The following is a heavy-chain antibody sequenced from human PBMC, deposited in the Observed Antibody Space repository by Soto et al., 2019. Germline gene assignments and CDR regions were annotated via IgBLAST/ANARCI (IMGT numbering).Heavy chain of an antibody. Sequence: QVQLVQSGAEVKKPGASVKVSCKASGYTFTSYGISWVRQAPGHGPEWMGRISTYNGNTNYVQKLQGRVTMTTDTSSNTVYLELRSLRYDDTAVYYCARDPGYSTTWHQAFDIWGQGTMVTVSS. D-gene: IGHD6-13*01. CDR1: GYTFTSYG. CDR3: ARDPGYSTTWHQAFDI. V-gene: IGHV1-18*01. CDR2: ISTYNGNT. J-gene: IGHJ3*02.